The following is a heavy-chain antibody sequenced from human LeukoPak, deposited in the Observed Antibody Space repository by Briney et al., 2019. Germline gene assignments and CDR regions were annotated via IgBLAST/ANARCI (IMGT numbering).Heavy chain of an antibody. CDR2: INHSGST. V-gene: IGHV4-34*01. CDR1: GGSIYSYY. Sequence: SETLSLTCTVSGGSIYSYYWSWIRQPPGKGLEWIGEINHSGSTNYNPSLKSRVTISVDTSKNQFSLKLSSVTAADTAVYYCARQSRTGYSSSWYPYYFDYWGQGTLVTVSS. D-gene: IGHD6-13*01. J-gene: IGHJ4*02. CDR3: ARQSRTGYSSSWYPYYFDY.